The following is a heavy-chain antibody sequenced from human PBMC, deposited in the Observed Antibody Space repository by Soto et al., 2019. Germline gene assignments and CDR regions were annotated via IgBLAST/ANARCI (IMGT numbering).Heavy chain of an antibody. CDR1: SGSITSGGYS. V-gene: IGHV4-30-2*01. CDR2: MYHSGNT. D-gene: IGHD6-13*01. Sequence: PSETLSITCAVSSGSITSGGYSWGWIRQPPGQGLGWIGYMYHSGNTYYNPSLKGRVTISLDPSRNQFSLTLNSVTAADTAVYYCARQGADPSTWSGGGFLDFWGQGILVTVSS. J-gene: IGHJ4*02. CDR3: ARQGADPSTWSGGGFLDF.